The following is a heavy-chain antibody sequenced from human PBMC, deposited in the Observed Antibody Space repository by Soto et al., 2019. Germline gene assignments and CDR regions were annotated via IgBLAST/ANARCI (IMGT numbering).Heavy chain of an antibody. D-gene: IGHD6-19*01. V-gene: IGHV3-30-3*01. Sequence: QVQLVESGGGVVQPGRSLRLSCAASGFTFSSYAMHWVRQAPGKGLEWVAVISYDGSNKYYADSVKGRFTISRDNSKHTLYLKMNSMRAEDTAVYYCARDPVLAFVAAYYFDYWGQGTLVTVSS. CDR2: ISYDGSNK. CDR1: GFTFSSYA. J-gene: IGHJ4*02. CDR3: ARDPVLAFVAAYYFDY.